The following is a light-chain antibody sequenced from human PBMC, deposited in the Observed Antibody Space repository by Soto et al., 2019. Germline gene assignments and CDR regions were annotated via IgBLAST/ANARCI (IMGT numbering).Light chain of an antibody. Sequence: DIQMTQSPSYVSAFVGDTVTITCRASQDLGTWLAWYQQKPGKAPKILIYGATTLQNGVPSRFSGSGSGTDFTLTITSLQPEVIGTYYCQQAIRLPTFGQGTRLQ. V-gene: IGKV1-12*01. CDR2: GAT. CDR1: QDLGTW. J-gene: IGKJ5*01. CDR3: QQAIRLPT.